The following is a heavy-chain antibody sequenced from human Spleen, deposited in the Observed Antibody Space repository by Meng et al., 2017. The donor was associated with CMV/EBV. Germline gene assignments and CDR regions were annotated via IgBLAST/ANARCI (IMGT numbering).Heavy chain of an antibody. J-gene: IGHJ6*02. CDR3: ARDRWELPNYYGRDV. CDR1: GFTFSSSA. Sequence: GESLKISCAASGFTFSSSAMHWVRQAPGKGLEWVAVISYDGSNKYYADSVKGRFTISRDNSKNTLYLQMNSLRAEDTAVYYCARDRWELPNYYGRDVWGQGTTVTVSS. CDR2: ISYDGSNK. D-gene: IGHD1-26*01. V-gene: IGHV3-30*04.